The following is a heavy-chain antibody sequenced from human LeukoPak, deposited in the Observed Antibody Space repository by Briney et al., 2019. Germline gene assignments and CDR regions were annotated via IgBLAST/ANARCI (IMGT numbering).Heavy chain of an antibody. CDR2: ISYDGSNK. Sequence: GGSLRLSCAASGFTFSSYGMHWVRQAPGKGLEWVAVISYDGSNKYYADSVKGRFTISRDNSKNTLYLQMNSLRAEDTAVYYCAKDYEVGPSNWFDPWGQGTLVTVSS. CDR1: GFTFSSYG. J-gene: IGHJ5*02. V-gene: IGHV3-30*18. D-gene: IGHD1-26*01. CDR3: AKDYEVGPSNWFDP.